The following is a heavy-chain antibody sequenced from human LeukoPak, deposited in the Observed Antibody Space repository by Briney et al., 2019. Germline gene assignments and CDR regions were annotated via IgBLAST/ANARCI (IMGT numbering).Heavy chain of an antibody. J-gene: IGHJ4*02. D-gene: IGHD5-18*01. V-gene: IGHV1-2*02. CDR1: GYTFTDYY. Sequence: ASVKVSRKASGYTFTDYYMHWVRQAPGQGLEWMGWINPNIGATNYAQKFQGRVTMTRDTSISTAYMELSRLRSDDVAMYYCARYTAMFRGFDFWGQGTLVTVSS. CDR2: INPNIGAT. CDR3: ARYTAMFRGFDF.